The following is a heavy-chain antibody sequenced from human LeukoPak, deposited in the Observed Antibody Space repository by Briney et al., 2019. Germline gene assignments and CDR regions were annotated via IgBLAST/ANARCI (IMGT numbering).Heavy chain of an antibody. J-gene: IGHJ5*02. CDR1: GGSISSYY. D-gene: IGHD1-26*01. CDR2: INHSGST. Sequence: SETLSLTCTVSGGSISSYYWSWIRQPPGKGLEWIGEINHSGSTNYNPSLKSRVTISVDTSKNQFSLKLSSVTAADTAVYYCARRLANPKTRWFDPWGQGTLVTVSS. CDR3: ARRLANPKTRWFDP. V-gene: IGHV4-34*01.